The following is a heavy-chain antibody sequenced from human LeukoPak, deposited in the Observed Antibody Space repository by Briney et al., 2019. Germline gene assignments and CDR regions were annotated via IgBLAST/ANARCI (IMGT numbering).Heavy chain of an antibody. V-gene: IGHV3-30*02. CDR1: GFTFSSYG. CDR2: IRYDGSNK. CDR3: AKDFAYYYGSGSYFLPGY. J-gene: IGHJ4*02. D-gene: IGHD3-10*01. Sequence: GGSLRLSCAASGFTFSSYGMHWVRQAPGKGLEWVAFIRYDGSNKYYADSVKGRFTISRDNSKNTLYLQMNSLRAEDTAVYYCAKDFAYYYGSGSYFLPGYWGQGTLVTVSS.